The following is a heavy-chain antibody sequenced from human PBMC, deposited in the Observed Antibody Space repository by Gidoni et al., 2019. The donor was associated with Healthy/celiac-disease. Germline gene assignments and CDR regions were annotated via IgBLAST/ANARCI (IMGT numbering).Heavy chain of an antibody. CDR1: GGSISSSSYY. CDR2: IYYSGST. J-gene: IGHJ4*02. CDR3: ARAYGDYYFDY. D-gene: IGHD4-17*01. V-gene: IGHV4-39*01. Sequence: QLQLQESGPGLVKPSETLSLTCTVSGGSISSSSYYWGWIRQPPGKGLEWIGSIYYSGSTYYNPSLKSRVTISVDTSKNQVSLKLSSVTAADTAVYYCARAYGDYYFDYWGQGTLVTVSS.